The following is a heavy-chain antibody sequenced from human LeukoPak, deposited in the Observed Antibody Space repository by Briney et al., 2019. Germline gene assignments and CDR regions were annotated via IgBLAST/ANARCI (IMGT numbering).Heavy chain of an antibody. Sequence: SQTLSLTCAISGDRVSSNSAAWNWLRQSPSRGLEWLGRTCYRSKWYNDYARSVKSRITINPDTSKNQFSLQVNSVTPEDTAVYYCARGGQGDGYSADEAFDIWGQGTMVTVSS. D-gene: IGHD5-24*01. CDR3: ARGGQGDGYSADEAFDI. J-gene: IGHJ3*02. V-gene: IGHV6-1*01. CDR1: GDRVSSNSAA. CDR2: TCYRSKWYN.